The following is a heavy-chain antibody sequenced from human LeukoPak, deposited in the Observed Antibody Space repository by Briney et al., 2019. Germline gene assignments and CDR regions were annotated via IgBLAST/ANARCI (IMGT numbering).Heavy chain of an antibody. Sequence: ASVKVSCKASGGTFSSYAISWVRQAPGQGLEWMGGIIPIFGTANYAQKFQGRVTITADESTSTAYMELSSLRSEDTAVYYCARDSSGYYGDQRRFDYWGQGTLVTVSS. V-gene: IGHV1-69*01. D-gene: IGHD3-22*01. J-gene: IGHJ4*02. CDR1: GGTFSSYA. CDR3: ARDSSGYYGDQRRFDY. CDR2: IIPIFGTA.